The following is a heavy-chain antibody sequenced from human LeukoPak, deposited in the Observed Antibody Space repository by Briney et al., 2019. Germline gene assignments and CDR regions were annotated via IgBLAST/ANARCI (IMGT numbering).Heavy chain of an antibody. D-gene: IGHD4-17*01. CDR2: ISSSGSTI. CDR1: GFTFSYYY. V-gene: IGHV3-11*04. J-gene: IGHJ5*02. Sequence: GGSLRLSCAASGFTFSYYYMSWISQAPGKRLEWVSYISSSGSTIYYADSVKGRFTISRDNAKNSLYLQMNSLRAEDTAVYYCARDSYGDSNWFDPWGQGTLVTVSS. CDR3: ARDSYGDSNWFDP.